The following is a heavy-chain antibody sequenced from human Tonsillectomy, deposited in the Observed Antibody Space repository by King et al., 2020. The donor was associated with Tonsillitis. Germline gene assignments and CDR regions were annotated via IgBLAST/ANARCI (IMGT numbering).Heavy chain of an antibody. V-gene: IGHV3-48*01. CDR3: ARGPIVLVVYVNFGFHH. Sequence: VQMVESGGGLVQPGGSLRLSCAASGFTFSNYSMNWVRQAPGKGLEWVSYISSSSSTIYYADSVKGRFTISRDNAKNSLYLQMNSLRAEDTAVYYCARGPIVLVVYVNFGFHHWGQGTLVTVSS. D-gene: IGHD2-8*01. CDR2: ISSSSSTI. CDR1: GFTFSNYS. J-gene: IGHJ1*01.